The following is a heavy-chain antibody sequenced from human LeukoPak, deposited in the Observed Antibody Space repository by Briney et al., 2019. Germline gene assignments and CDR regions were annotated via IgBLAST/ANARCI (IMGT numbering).Heavy chain of an antibody. V-gene: IGHV3-9*01. D-gene: IGHD3-10*01. CDR2: ISWNSGSI. Sequence: HTGGSLRLSCAASGFTFDDYAMHWVRQAPGKGLEWVSGISWNSGSIGYADSVKGRFTISRDNAKNSLYLQMNSLRAEDTALYYCAKCGYGSGVGRSYFDYWGQGTLVTVSS. CDR3: AKCGYGSGVGRSYFDY. CDR1: GFTFDDYA. J-gene: IGHJ4*02.